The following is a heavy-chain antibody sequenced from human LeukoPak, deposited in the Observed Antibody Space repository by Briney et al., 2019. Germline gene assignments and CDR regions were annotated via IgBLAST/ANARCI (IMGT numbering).Heavy chain of an antibody. V-gene: IGHV4-38-2*01. D-gene: IGHD3-3*01. CDR2: IYHSGST. CDR1: GYSISSGYY. Sequence: SETLSLTCAVSGYSISSGYYWGWIRQPPGKGLEWIGSIYHSGSTYYNPSLKSRVTISVGTSKNQFSLKLSSVTATDMAVYYCARGTRGLEWLANDAFDIWGQGTMVTVSS. CDR3: ARGTRGLEWLANDAFDI. J-gene: IGHJ3*02.